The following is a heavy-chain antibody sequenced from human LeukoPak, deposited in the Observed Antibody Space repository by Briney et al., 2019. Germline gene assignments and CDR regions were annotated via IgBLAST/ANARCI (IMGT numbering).Heavy chain of an antibody. CDR3: ANSAELRGGLLDY. Sequence: GSLRLSCAASGFTFNSNGMHWVRQAPGKGLEWVAVISYDGSNKYYADSVKGRFTISRDNSKNTLYLQMNSLRAEDTAVYYCANSAELRGGLLDYWGQGTLVTVSS. D-gene: IGHD2-15*01. CDR2: ISYDGSNK. J-gene: IGHJ4*02. V-gene: IGHV3-30*18. CDR1: GFTFNSNG.